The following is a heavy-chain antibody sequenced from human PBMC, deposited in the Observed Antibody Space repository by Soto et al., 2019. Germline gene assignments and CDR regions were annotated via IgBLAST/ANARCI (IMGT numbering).Heavy chain of an antibody. Sequence: GGSLRLSCASSGFTFSSYAMHWVRQAPGKGLEWVAVISYDGSNKYYADSVKGRFTISRDNSKNTLYLQMNSLRAEDTAVYYCARALGALYGMDVWGQGTTVTVSS. CDR3: ARALGALYGMDV. V-gene: IGHV3-30-3*01. CDR1: GFTFSSYA. J-gene: IGHJ6*02. CDR2: ISYDGSNK.